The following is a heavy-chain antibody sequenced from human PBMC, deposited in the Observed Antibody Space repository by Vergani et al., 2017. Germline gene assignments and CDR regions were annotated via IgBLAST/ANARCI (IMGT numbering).Heavy chain of an antibody. CDR2: IYTSGST. Sequence: QVQLQESGPGLVKPSQTLSLTCTVSGGSISSGSYYWSWIRQPAGKGLEWIGRIYTSGSTNYNPSLKSRVTMSVDTSKNQFSLKLRSVTAADTAVYYCARYSWTSELRGVYWFDTWGQGTLVRVSS. CDR3: ARYSWTSELRGVYWFDT. J-gene: IGHJ5*02. V-gene: IGHV4-61*02. D-gene: IGHD3-10*01. CDR1: GGSISSGSYY.